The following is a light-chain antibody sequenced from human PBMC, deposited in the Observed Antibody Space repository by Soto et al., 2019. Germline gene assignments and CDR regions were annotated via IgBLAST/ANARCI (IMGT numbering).Light chain of an antibody. CDR3: QQYRNWPPLT. Sequence: EIVMTQSPATLSVSLGDRITLSCRASKNNNTDLAWYQQKPGQAPRVLITGASTRATGVAARFSGSGSGTEFTLTISSVQSEDFAVYHCQQYRNWPPLTFGGGTKVEIK. CDR1: KNNNTD. CDR2: GAS. J-gene: IGKJ4*01. V-gene: IGKV3-15*01.